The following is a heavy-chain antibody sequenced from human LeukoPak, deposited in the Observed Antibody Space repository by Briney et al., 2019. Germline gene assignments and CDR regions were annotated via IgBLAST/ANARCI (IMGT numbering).Heavy chain of an antibody. V-gene: IGHV3-23*01. CDR3: AKGNLTPIQMDAFDM. J-gene: IGHJ3*02. CDR1: GFTFSSYA. CDR2: ISGSGGST. Sequence: GGSLRLSCAASGFTFSSYAMSWVRQAPGKGLEWVSAISGSGGSTYYADSVKGRFTISRDNSKNTLYLQVNSLRAEDTAVYYCAKGNLTPIQMDAFDMWGQGTMVTVSS. D-gene: IGHD3-9*01.